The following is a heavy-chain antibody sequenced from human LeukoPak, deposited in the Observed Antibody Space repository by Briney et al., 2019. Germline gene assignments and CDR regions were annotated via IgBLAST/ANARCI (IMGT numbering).Heavy chain of an antibody. CDR1: GFTFSSYW. V-gene: IGHV3-7*01. J-gene: IGHJ4*02. CDR2: IKHHGRDK. CDR3: ARGGSYGGYHSY. Sequence: PGGSLRLSCAASGFTFSSYWMSWVRQAPGKGLEWVANIKHHGRDKNYVDSVKGRFTISRDNAKNSLFLQMNSLRAEDTALYYCARGGSYGGYHSYWGQGTLVTVSS. D-gene: IGHD4-23*01.